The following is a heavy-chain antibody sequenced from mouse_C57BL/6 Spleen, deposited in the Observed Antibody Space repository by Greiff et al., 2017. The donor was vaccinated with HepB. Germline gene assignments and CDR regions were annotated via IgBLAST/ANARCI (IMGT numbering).Heavy chain of an antibody. Sequence: VQLQQPGAELVRPGTSVKLSCKASGYTFTSYWMHWVKQRPGQGLEWIGVIDPSDSYTNYNQKFKGKATLTVDTSSSTAYMQLSSLTSEDSAVYYCARRSLITTVVATDWYFDVWGTGTTVTVSS. CDR3: ARRSLITTVVATDWYFDV. J-gene: IGHJ1*03. V-gene: IGHV1-59*01. CDR2: IDPSDSYT. D-gene: IGHD1-1*01. CDR1: GYTFTSYW.